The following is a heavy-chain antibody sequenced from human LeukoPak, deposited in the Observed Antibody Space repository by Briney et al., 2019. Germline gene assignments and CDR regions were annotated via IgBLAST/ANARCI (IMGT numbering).Heavy chain of an antibody. V-gene: IGHV3-74*01. CDR1: GFTFSAYW. D-gene: IGHD3-16*02. CDR2: INTDGSSP. Sequence: GGSLRLSCAASGFTFSAYWMHWVRQAPGKGLVWVSRINTDGSSPTYAASVKGRFTISRDNAKNTLYLQMNSLRAEDTAVYYCATSRSFDYWGQGTLVTVSS. CDR3: ATSRSFDY. J-gene: IGHJ4*02.